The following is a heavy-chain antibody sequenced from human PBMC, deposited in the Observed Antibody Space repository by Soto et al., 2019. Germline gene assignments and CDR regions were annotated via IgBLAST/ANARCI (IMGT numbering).Heavy chain of an antibody. CDR1: GGSISSYY. Sequence: PSETLSLTCTVSGGSISSYYWSWIRQPPGKGLEWIGYIYYSGSTNYNPSLKSRVTISVDTSKNQFSLKLSSVTAADTAVYYCARQDWRIRGYCSGGSCYSGAFDIWGQGTMVTVSS. CDR2: IYYSGST. J-gene: IGHJ3*02. CDR3: ARQDWRIRGYCSGGSCYSGAFDI. V-gene: IGHV4-59*08. D-gene: IGHD2-15*01.